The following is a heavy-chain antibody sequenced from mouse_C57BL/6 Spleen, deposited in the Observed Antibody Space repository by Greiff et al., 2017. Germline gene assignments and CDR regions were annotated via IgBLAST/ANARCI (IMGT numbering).Heavy chain of an antibody. CDR1: GYTFTSYW. Sequence: QVQLQQPGAELVRPGSSVKLSCKASGYTFTSYWMDWVKQRPGQGLEWIGNIYPSDSETHYNQKFKDKATLTVNKSSSTAYMQLSSLTSEDSAVYYSARSSGVYEGAWFAYWGQGTLVTVSA. V-gene: IGHV1-61*01. D-gene: IGHD2-12*01. CDR2: IYPSDSET. CDR3: ARSSGVYEGAWFAY. J-gene: IGHJ3*01.